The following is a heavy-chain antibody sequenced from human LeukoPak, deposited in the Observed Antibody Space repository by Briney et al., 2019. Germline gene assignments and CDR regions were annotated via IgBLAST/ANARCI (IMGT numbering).Heavy chain of an antibody. CDR1: RFTFSSYA. V-gene: IGHV3-23*01. CDR2: ISGSGGST. CDR3: AKVRDYCSSTSCYRAPFDY. Sequence: PGGSLRLSRAASRFTFSSYAMSWVRQAPGKGVEGVSAISGSGGSTYYADSVKGRFTISRDNSKNTLYLQMNSLRAEDTAVYYCAKVRDYCSSTSCYRAPFDYWGQGTLVTVSS. D-gene: IGHD2-2*02. J-gene: IGHJ4*02.